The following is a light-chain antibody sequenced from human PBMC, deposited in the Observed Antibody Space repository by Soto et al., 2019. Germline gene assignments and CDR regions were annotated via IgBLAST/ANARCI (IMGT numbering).Light chain of an antibody. CDR1: SSDVGGYNY. CDR3: CSYGGGYTPLL. V-gene: IGLV2-11*01. J-gene: IGLJ2*01. Sequence: QSALTQPRSVSGSPGQSVTISCTGTSSDVGGYNYASWYQQHPGQAPKLMIYDVTKRPSGVPDRFSGSKSGNTASLSISGLQAEDEADYYCCSYGGGYTPLLFGGGTKVTVL. CDR2: DVT.